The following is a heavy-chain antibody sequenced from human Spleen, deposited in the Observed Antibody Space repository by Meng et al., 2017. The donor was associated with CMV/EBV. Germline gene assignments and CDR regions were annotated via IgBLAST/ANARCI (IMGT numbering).Heavy chain of an antibody. J-gene: IGHJ3*01. CDR3: ASHGGYDAFDV. CDR1: GGSVSSDSHY. V-gene: IGHV4-39*07. D-gene: IGHD4-23*01. CDR2: IYYDGTT. Sequence: SETLSLTCTVSGGSVSSDSHYWSWIRQPPGKGLEWIGTIYYDGTTSYSPSLKTRVTVSVDTSKNHFSLGLTSVTAADTAIYYYASHGGYDAFDVWGQGALVTVSS.